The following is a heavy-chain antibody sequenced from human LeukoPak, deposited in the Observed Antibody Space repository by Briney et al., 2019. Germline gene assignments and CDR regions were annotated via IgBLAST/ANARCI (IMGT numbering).Heavy chain of an antibody. V-gene: IGHV1-18*01. CDR1: GYTFSSYG. J-gene: IGHJ6*03. Sequence: GASVKVSCKTSGYTFSSYGITWLRQAPGQGLEWVGWISANNGNTDYPQSLRDRVTLTRDTSTSTAYMELKSLQSDDTAVYYCARSPFSARTPYYMDVWGKGTTVTVSS. D-gene: IGHD1/OR15-1a*01. CDR2: ISANNGNT. CDR3: ARSPFSARTPYYMDV.